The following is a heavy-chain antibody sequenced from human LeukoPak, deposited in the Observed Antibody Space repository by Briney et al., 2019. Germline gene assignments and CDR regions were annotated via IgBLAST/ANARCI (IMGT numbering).Heavy chain of an antibody. Sequence: GASVKVSCKASGYTFTSYAMHWVRQAPGQRLEWMGWINAGNGNTKYSQKLQGRVTITRDTSASTAYMELSSLRSEDTAVYYCARDPDYYDSSGYYPDYWGQGTLVTVSS. D-gene: IGHD3-22*01. J-gene: IGHJ4*02. CDR3: ARDPDYYDSSGYYPDY. CDR1: GYTFTSYA. CDR2: INAGNGNT. V-gene: IGHV1-3*01.